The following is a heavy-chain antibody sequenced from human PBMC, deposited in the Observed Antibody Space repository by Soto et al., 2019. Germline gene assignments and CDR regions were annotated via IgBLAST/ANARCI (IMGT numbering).Heavy chain of an antibody. Sequence: SETLSLTCTVSGGSISSYYWSWIRQPPGKGLEWIGYIYYSGSTNYNPSLKSRVTISVDTSKNQFSLKLSSVTAADTAVYYCARGYYDFWSGSHDYWGQGTLVTVSS. CDR2: IYYSGST. J-gene: IGHJ4*02. D-gene: IGHD3-3*01. V-gene: IGHV4-59*08. CDR3: ARGYYDFWSGSHDY. CDR1: GGSISSYY.